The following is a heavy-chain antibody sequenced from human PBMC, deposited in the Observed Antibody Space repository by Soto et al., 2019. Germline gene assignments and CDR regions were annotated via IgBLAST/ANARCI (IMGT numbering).Heavy chain of an antibody. CDR3: ARGSSVRGMNV. CDR1: GFALRDFD. V-gene: IGHV3-11*06. CDR2: ISGTDPYM. J-gene: IGHJ6*02. D-gene: IGHD6-13*01. Sequence: PGGSMRVARSASGFALRDFDRSWVRQAPGKGLEWVAYISGTDPYMKYADAVRGRFTISRDNAKNSVYLQMNSLRDDDTAVYYCARGSSVRGMNVWGHGNKVTGSS.